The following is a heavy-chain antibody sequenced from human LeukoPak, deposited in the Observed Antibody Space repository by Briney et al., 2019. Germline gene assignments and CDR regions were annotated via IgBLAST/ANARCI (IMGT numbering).Heavy chain of an antibody. CDR2: IWYDGSNK. CDR3: ARDSQYYYDSSGLDY. CDR1: GFTFSSYG. J-gene: IGHJ4*02. V-gene: IGHV3-33*01. D-gene: IGHD3-22*01. Sequence: GRSLRLSCAASGFTFSSYGMHWVRQAPGKGLEWVAVIWYDGSNKYYADSVKGRFTTSRDNSKNTLYLQMNSLRAEDTAVYYCARDSQYYYDSSGLDYWGQGTLVTVSS.